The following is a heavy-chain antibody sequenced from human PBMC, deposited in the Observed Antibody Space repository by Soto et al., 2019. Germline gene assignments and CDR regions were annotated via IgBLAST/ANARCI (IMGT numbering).Heavy chain of an antibody. D-gene: IGHD2-15*01. J-gene: IGHJ6*03. V-gene: IGHV4-59*01. CDR3: ARNYRYCSGGSCYSHYYYYYMDV. Sequence: PSETLSLTCTVYGGSISSYYWSWIRQPPGKGLEKIGYIYYNGSTNYNPSHKSRVTISVDTSKNQFFLKLSSVSAADTSVFYCARNYRYCSGGSCYSHYYYYYMDVWGKGTTVT. CDR2: IYYNGST. CDR1: GGSISSYY.